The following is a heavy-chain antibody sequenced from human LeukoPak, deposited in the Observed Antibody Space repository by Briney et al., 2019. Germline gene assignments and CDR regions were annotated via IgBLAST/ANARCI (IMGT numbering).Heavy chain of an antibody. CDR3: AREVTASSFDI. Sequence: GSLRLSCAASGFSFSDYWMSWVRQAPGRGLEWVGNINQDGSQNSSVDSVKGRFTISRDNAKNSLYLQMNSLGAEDAALYYCAREVTASSFDILGQGTMVTVSS. CDR1: GFSFSDYW. V-gene: IGHV3-7*01. D-gene: IGHD2-21*02. CDR2: INQDGSQN. J-gene: IGHJ3*02.